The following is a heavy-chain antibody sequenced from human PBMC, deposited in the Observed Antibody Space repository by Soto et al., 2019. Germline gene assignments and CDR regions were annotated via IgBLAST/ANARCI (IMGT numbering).Heavy chain of an antibody. CDR3: ARGHPYYYGSGAYYYYGMDV. CDR1: GYTFTSYA. D-gene: IGHD3-10*01. V-gene: IGHV1-3*01. CDR2: INAGNGNT. J-gene: IGHJ6*02. Sequence: ASVKVSCKASGYTFTSYAMHWVRQAPGQRLEWMGWINAGNGNTKYSQKFQGRVTITRDTSASTAYMELSSLRSEDTAVYYCARGHPYYYGSGAYYYYGMDVWGQGTTVTVSS.